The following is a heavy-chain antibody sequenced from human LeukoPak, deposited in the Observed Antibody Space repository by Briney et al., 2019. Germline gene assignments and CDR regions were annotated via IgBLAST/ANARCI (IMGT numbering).Heavy chain of an antibody. CDR2: IGGSGVT. V-gene: IGHV3-23*01. CDR1: GFTFGTYA. J-gene: IGHJ4*02. D-gene: IGHD5-12*01. Sequence: PGGSLRLSCAASGFTFGTYAMNWVRQAPGKGLEWASGIGGSGVTYYADSVKGRFTMSRDNSQNTLFLQMNSLRVEDTAVYYCAKARGHPWPSYYFDYWGQGTLVTVSS. CDR3: AKARGHPWPSYYFDY.